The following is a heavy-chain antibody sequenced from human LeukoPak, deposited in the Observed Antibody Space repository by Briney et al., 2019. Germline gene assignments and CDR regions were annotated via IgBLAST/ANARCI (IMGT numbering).Heavy chain of an antibody. CDR2: ISSSGSTI. CDR1: GFTFSSYE. J-gene: IGHJ4*02. V-gene: IGHV3-48*03. Sequence: GGSLRLSCAASGFTFSSYEMNWVRQAPGKGLEWVSYISSSGSTIYYADSVKGRFTISRDNAKSSLYLQMNSLRAEDTAVYYCARGRESIFGVVIFDYWSQGTLVTVSS. D-gene: IGHD3-3*01. CDR3: ARGRESIFGVVIFDY.